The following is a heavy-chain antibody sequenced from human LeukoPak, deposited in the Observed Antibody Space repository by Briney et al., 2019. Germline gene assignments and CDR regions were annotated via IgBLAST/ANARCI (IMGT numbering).Heavy chain of an antibody. CDR1: GFSLSTSGMC. V-gene: IGHV2-70*01. J-gene: IGHJ4*02. D-gene: IGHD6-13*01. Sequence: ESGPALVKPTQTLTLTCTFSGFSLSTSGMCVNWIRQPPGKALEWLAHIDWDDDKYYTTSLKTRLTIYKDTSKNQVVLKMTNMDPVDTATYYCARRDSSSWYFDYWGQGTLVTVSS. CDR2: IDWDDDK. CDR3: ARRDSSSWYFDY.